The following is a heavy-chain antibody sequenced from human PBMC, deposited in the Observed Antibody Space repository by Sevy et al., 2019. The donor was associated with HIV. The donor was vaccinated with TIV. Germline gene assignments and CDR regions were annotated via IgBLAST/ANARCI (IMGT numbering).Heavy chain of an antibody. J-gene: IGHJ4*02. V-gene: IGHV3-7*03. D-gene: IGHD3-10*02. CDR1: GFSFSSYW. CDR3: ARGNSCSFDY. CDR2: IKQDESEK. Sequence: GGSLRLSCAASGFSFSSYWMHWVRQAPGKGLGWVANIKQDESEKYYAASVKGRFTISRDNAKNSVYLQMNSLRPEDTAIYYCARGNSCSFDYWGQGTLVTVSS.